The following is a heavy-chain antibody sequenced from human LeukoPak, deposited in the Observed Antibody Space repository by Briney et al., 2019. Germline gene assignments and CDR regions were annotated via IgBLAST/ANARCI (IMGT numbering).Heavy chain of an antibody. CDR1: GFIFSDFY. D-gene: IGHD6-19*01. CDR3: ARDRYSSGWYDVDY. Sequence: GGSLRLSCAASGFIFSDFYMSWIRQAPGKGLEWVSDIGTSGSTIYYADSVKGRFTISRDNAKNSLYLQMNSLRDEDTAVYYCARDRYSSGWYDVDYWGQGTLVTVSS. J-gene: IGHJ4*02. CDR2: IGTSGSTI. V-gene: IGHV3-11*04.